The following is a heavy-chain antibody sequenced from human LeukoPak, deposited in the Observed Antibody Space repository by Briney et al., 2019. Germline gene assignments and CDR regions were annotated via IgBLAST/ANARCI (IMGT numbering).Heavy chain of an antibody. CDR3: ARKPRGPYSGYDWGLVLNWFDP. D-gene: IGHD5-12*01. V-gene: IGHV4-39*01. J-gene: IGHJ5*02. CDR2: VYYSGST. Sequence: PSETLSLTCTVSGDSISTGNYYWGWIHQPPGKGLEWIGSVYYSGSTYYNPSLKSRVTISVDTSKNQFSLKLSSVTAADTAVYYCARKPRGPYSGYDWGLVLNWFDPWGQGTLVTVSS. CDR1: GDSISTGNYY.